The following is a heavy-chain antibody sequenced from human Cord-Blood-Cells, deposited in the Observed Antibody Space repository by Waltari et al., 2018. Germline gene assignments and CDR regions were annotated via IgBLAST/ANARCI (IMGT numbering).Heavy chain of an antibody. CDR2: IKPNSGGT. CDR1: GYTFTGYY. Sequence: QVQLVQSGAEVKKPGASVKVSCKASGYTFTGYYMHWVRQAPGQGLEWMGWIKPNSGGTNYAQKFQGRVTMTSDTSISTAYMELSRLRSDDTAVYYCARDSGIAAALFDYWGQGTLVTVSS. J-gene: IGHJ4*02. CDR3: ARDSGIAAALFDY. V-gene: IGHV1-2*02. D-gene: IGHD6-13*01.